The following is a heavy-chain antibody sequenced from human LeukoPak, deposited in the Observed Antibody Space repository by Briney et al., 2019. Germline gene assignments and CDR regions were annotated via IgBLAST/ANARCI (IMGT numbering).Heavy chain of an antibody. D-gene: IGHD4-17*01. CDR3: ARHDDYGDFFDY. CDR1: GGSISSYY. V-gene: IGHV4-4*07. Sequence: SETLSLTRTVSGGSISSYYWSWIRQPAGKGLEWIGRIYTSGSTNYNPSLKSRVTMSVDTSKNQFSLKLSSVTAADTAVYYCARHDDYGDFFDYWGQGTLVTVSS. CDR2: IYTSGST. J-gene: IGHJ4*02.